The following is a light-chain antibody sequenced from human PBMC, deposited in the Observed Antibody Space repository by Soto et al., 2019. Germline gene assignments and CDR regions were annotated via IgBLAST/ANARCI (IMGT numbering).Light chain of an antibody. V-gene: IGKV1-12*02. J-gene: IGKJ4*01. CDR2: AAS. CDR3: LSGQSRP. Sequence: DIKMTQSPSSVSASGGDRVTITCRASQGFSSYLAWYQQKQGKAPKLLIYAASNLQSGVPSRFSGSGSGTDFTLTISSLQPEDFATYFCLSGQSRPFGGGTKVEIK. CDR1: QGFSSY.